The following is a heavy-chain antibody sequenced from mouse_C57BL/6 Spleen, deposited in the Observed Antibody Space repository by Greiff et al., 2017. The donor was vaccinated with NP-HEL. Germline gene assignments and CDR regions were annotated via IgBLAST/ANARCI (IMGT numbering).Heavy chain of an antibody. CDR2: INPSNGGT. CDR3: ARSVRQLRLYWYFDV. J-gene: IGHJ1*03. Sequence: QVQLQQSGTELVKPGASVKLSCKASGYTFTSYWMHWVKQRPGQGLEWIGNINPSNGGTNYNEKFKSKATLTVDKSSSTAYMQLSSLTSEDSAVYYWARSVRQLRLYWYFDVWGTGTTVTVSS. V-gene: IGHV1-53*01. D-gene: IGHD3-2*02. CDR1: GYTFTSYW.